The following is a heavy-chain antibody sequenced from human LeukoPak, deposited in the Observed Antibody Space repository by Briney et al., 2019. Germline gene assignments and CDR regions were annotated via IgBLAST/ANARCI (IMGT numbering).Heavy chain of an antibody. D-gene: IGHD1-1*01. CDR2: INHSGST. Sequence: SETLSLTCAVYGGSFSGYYWSWIRQPPGKGLEWIGEINHSGSTNYNPSLKSRVTISVDTSKNQFSLKLSSVTAADTAVYYCARGSVAGTDNWFDPWGQGTLVTVPS. J-gene: IGHJ5*02. CDR3: ARGSVAGTDNWFDP. CDR1: GGSFSGYY. V-gene: IGHV4-34*01.